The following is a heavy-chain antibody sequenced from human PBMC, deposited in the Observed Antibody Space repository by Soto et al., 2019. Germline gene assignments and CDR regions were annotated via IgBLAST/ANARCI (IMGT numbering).Heavy chain of an antibody. Sequence: EVQLLESGGGLVQPGGSLRLSCAASGFTFSSYAMSWVRQAPGKGLEWVSAISGSGGSTYYADSVKGRFTISRDNSKNTLYLQMNSLRAEDSAVYNCAKGRGEITGLPYYFDYWGQGTLVTVSS. CDR1: GFTFSSYA. V-gene: IGHV3-23*01. D-gene: IGHD1-20*01. CDR2: ISGSGGST. CDR3: AKGRGEITGLPYYFDY. J-gene: IGHJ4*02.